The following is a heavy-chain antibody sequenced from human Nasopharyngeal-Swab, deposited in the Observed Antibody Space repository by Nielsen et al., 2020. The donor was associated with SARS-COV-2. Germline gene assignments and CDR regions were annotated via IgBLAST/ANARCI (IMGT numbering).Heavy chain of an antibody. Sequence: ASVKVSCKVSGYTLTFLPIHWVRQAPGKGLEWMGSVAPEDGAPTYAQNFQGRVTMTEDTSTYTAYLELSSLRSEDTAVYYCASEGSGVFGVVIYAFDIWGPGTLVTVSS. CDR2: VAPEDGAP. CDR3: ASEGSGVFGVVIYAFDI. D-gene: IGHD3-3*01. CDR1: GYTLTFLP. J-gene: IGHJ3*02. V-gene: IGHV1-24*01.